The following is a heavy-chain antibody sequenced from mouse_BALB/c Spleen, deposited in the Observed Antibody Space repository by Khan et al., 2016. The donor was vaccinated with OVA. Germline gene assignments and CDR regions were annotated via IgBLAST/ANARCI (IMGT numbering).Heavy chain of an antibody. CDR3: AREGVRRVAMDY. CDR2: IYPGDGST. CDR1: GYTFTAYN. Sequence: QVQLQQSGPELVKPGALVKISCKASGYTFTAYNINWVKQRPGQGLEWIGWIYPGDGSTKYNENFKGEATLTADTSSNTAYMQLISLTSEKSAVYFSAREGVRRVAMDYWGQGTSVSVSS. V-gene: IGHV1S56*01. J-gene: IGHJ4*01. D-gene: IGHD1-1*01.